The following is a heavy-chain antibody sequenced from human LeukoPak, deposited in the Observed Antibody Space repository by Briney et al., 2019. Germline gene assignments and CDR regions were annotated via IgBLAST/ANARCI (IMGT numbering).Heavy chain of an antibody. Sequence: GGSLRLSCAASGFTFSSYWMGWVRRGPGKGLEWVANIKQDGSEKYYVDSVKGRFTISRDNAKNSLYLQMNSLRAEDTAVYYCARDANYDYVWGSYPVYWGQGTLVTVSS. J-gene: IGHJ4*02. CDR1: GFTFSSYW. D-gene: IGHD3-16*02. CDR3: ARDANYDYVWGSYPVY. CDR2: IKQDGSEK. V-gene: IGHV3-7*01.